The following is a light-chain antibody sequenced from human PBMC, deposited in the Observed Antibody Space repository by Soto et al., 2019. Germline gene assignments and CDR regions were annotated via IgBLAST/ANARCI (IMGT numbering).Light chain of an antibody. V-gene: IGLV2-14*01. J-gene: IGLJ1*01. CDR2: EVS. CDR3: NSYSSTDTPYV. Sequence: QSALAQPASVSGSPGQSISISCTGSSSDVGGYRYVSWFQQHPGKAPKVIIYEVSNRPSGVSNRFSGSKSGNTASLTISGLQAEDEADYYCNSYSSTDTPYVFGTGTKVTV. CDR1: SSDVGGYRY.